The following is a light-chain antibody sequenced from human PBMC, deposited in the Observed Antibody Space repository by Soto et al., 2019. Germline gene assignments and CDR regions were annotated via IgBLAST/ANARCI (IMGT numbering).Light chain of an antibody. CDR2: DAS. CDR1: QFISSW. J-gene: IGKJ5*01. Sequence: DIQMPQSPSSASAFVGDSVTITCRASQFISSWLAWYQQKPGKAPRLLIYDASSLQSGVPSRFSGSGSGTDFTLTISRLQPEDFATYYCQQANSFPPTFGPGTRLEI. V-gene: IGKV1-12*01. CDR3: QQANSFPPT.